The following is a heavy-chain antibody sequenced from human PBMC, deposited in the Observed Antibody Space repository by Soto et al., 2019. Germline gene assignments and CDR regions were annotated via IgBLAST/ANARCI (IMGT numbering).Heavy chain of an antibody. CDR3: ARRGGSGYYKYFDY. CDR2: INHSGST. D-gene: IGHD3-22*01. CDR1: GGSFSGYY. V-gene: IGHV4-34*01. Sequence: QVQLQQWGAGLLKPSETLSLTCAVYGGSFSGYYWSWIRQTPGKGLEWIGEINHSGSTNYNPSLKSRVTISVDTSGDHFSMSLSSVTAADTAVYYCARRGGSGYYKYFDYWGQGTLVTVSS. J-gene: IGHJ4*02.